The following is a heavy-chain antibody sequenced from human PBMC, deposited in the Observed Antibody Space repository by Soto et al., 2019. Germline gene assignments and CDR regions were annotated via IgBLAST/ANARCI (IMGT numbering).Heavy chain of an antibody. CDR3: ARSGGFDILTGYYRSYYYYMDV. Sequence: GGSLRLSCAASGFTFSSYGMHWVRQAPGKGLEWVAVIWYDGSNKYYADSVKGRFTISRDNSKNTLYLQMNSLRAEDTAVYYCARSGGFDILTGYYRSYYYYMDVWGKGTTVTVSS. CDR1: GFTFSSYG. CDR2: IWYDGSNK. V-gene: IGHV3-33*01. J-gene: IGHJ6*03. D-gene: IGHD3-9*01.